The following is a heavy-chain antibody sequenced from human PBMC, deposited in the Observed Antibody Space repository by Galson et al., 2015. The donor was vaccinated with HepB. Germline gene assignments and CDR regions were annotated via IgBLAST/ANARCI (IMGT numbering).Heavy chain of an antibody. V-gene: IGHV3-11*03. J-gene: IGHJ4*02. CDR2: ISSGSSYT. CDR3: ARRASGPGYYFDY. CDR1: GFTFSDYY. Sequence: SLRLSCAASGFTFSDYYMSWIRQAPGKGLEWVSYISSGSSYTNYADSVKGRFTISRDNAKNSLYLQMNSLRAEDTAVYYCARRASGPGYYFDYWGQGTLVTVSS.